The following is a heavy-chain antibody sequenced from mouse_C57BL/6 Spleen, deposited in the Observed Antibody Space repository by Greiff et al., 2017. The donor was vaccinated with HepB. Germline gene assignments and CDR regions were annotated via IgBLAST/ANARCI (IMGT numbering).Heavy chain of an antibody. CDR3: ASGGYYPAWFAY. V-gene: IGHV3-6*01. D-gene: IGHD2-3*01. Sequence: EVQLVESGPGLVKPSQSLSLTCSVTGYSITSGYYWNWIRQFPGNKLEWMGYISYDGSNNSNPSLKNRISITRDTSKNQFFLKLNSVTTEDTATYYCASGGYYPAWFAYWGQGTLVTVSA. CDR1: GYSITSGYY. J-gene: IGHJ3*01. CDR2: ISYDGSN.